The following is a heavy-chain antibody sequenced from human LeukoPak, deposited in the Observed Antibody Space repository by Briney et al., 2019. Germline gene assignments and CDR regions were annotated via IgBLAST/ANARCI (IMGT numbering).Heavy chain of an antibody. CDR1: GFSISSASY. V-gene: IGHV4-38-2*02. D-gene: IGHD1-7*01. J-gene: IGHJ4*02. CDR2: IYHSGST. CDR3: ATLTGTVSAFEY. Sequence: PSETLSLTCTVSGFSISSASYWGWIRQPPGKGLEWIGSIYHSGSTYYNPSLKSRVTISVDTSKNQFSQNLSSVTATDTAVYYCATLTGTVSAFEYWGQGTLVTVSS.